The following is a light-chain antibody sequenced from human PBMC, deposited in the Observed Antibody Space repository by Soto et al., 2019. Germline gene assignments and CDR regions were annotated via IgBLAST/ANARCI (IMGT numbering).Light chain of an antibody. Sequence: IVLTQSPGTLSLSPGERATLSCRASQSVSNNYLAWYQQKPGQAPRLLTYGASNRATGIPDRFSGSGSGTDFTLTIRRLEPEDFAVYYCQHYGSSGTFGQGTKVEIK. CDR1: QSVSNNY. V-gene: IGKV3-20*01. J-gene: IGKJ1*01. CDR3: QHYGSSGT. CDR2: GAS.